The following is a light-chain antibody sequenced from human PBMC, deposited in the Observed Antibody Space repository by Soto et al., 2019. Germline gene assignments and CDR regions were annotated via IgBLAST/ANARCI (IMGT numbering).Light chain of an antibody. CDR2: AAS. V-gene: IGKV1-39*01. CDR3: QQSYSTPPIT. Sequence: DIQMTQSPSSLSASVGDRVTITCRASQSISSYLNRYQQKPGKAPKLLIYAASSFQSGVPSRFSGSGSWTDFTLTISSLQPEDFATYYCQQSYSTPPITFGQGTRLEIK. CDR1: QSISSY. J-gene: IGKJ5*01.